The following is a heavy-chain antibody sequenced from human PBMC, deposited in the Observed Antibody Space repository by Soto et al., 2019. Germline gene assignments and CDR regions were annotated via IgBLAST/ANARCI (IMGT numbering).Heavy chain of an antibody. CDR1: GGSMSEYF. J-gene: IGHJ4*02. Sequence: SETLSLTCTISGGSMSEYFWSWIRQSPGKGLEWIGYIYYLGSTDYNPSLKSRVTISVDTSKRQFSLRLTSVTAADTAVYYCARDGYDGSGSPYPAYWGPGTQVTVSS. CDR2: IYYLGST. V-gene: IGHV4-59*01. CDR3: ARDGYDGSGSPYPAY. D-gene: IGHD3-10*01.